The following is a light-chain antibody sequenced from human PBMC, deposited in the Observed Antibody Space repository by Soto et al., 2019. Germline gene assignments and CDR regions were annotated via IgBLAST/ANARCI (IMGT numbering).Light chain of an antibody. Sequence: QSALAQPASVSGSFGQSITISYSGPNTDLGVYGYVSWYQHHPGKAPKLLIYDVNNRPSGISDRFSGSKSGDTASLTISGLQAEDEADYFCFSKISGFVYGFGTGTKLTVL. CDR3: FSKISGFVYG. J-gene: IGLJ1*01. CDR2: DVN. CDR1: NTDLGVYGY. V-gene: IGLV2-14*01.